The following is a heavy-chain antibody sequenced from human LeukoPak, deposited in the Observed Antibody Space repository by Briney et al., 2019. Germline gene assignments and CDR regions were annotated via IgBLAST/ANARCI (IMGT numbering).Heavy chain of an antibody. J-gene: IGHJ4*02. D-gene: IGHD5-12*01. CDR3: AKNPYEYYFDY. V-gene: IGHV1-2*02. CDR2: INPNSGDT. Sequence: ASVKVSCKASGYTLTGYYMHWLRQAPGQGLEWRGWINPNSGDTNYAQKFQGRVTMTRDTSINTAYTELSRLTSDDTAVYYCAKNPYEYYFDYWGQGTLVTVSS. CDR1: GYTLTGYY.